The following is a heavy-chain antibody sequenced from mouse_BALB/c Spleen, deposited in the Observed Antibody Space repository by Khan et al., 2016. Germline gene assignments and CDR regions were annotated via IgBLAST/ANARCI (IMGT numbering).Heavy chain of an antibody. CDR3: ARGDHSFDY. J-gene: IGHJ2*01. CDR2: IHHSGGT. D-gene: IGHD3-3*01. Sequence: EVQLQESGPDLVKPSQSLSLTCTVTGYSITSGYTWHWIRQFPGNKLEWMGYIHHSGGTNYTPSLRSRFSITRDTSKNQFFMQLNSVTTEDTATYYCARGDHSFDYWGQGTTLTVSS. V-gene: IGHV3-1*02. CDR1: GYSITSGYT.